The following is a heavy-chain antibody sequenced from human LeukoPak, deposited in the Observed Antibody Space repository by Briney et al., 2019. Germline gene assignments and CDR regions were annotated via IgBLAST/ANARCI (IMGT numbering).Heavy chain of an antibody. J-gene: IGHJ6*03. CDR2: IIPIFGTA. Sequence: SVKVSCKASGGTFSSYAISWVRQAPGQGLEWMGGIIPIFGTANYAQKFQGRVTITADKSTSTAYMELSSLRSEDTAVYYCARGLGATGGDYYYYYYMDVWGKGTTVTVSS. D-gene: IGHD1-26*01. V-gene: IGHV1-69*06. CDR1: GGTFSSYA. CDR3: ARGLGATGGDYYYYYYMDV.